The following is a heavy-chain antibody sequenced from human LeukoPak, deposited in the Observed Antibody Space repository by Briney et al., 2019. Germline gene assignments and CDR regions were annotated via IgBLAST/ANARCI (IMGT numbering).Heavy chain of an antibody. V-gene: IGHV1-69*13. CDR1: GDKFKTYA. J-gene: IGHJ6*02. CDR3: ARSYGGNPPYYGMDV. D-gene: IGHD4-23*01. CDR2: IIPIFGTA. Sequence: ASVKVSCKASGDKFKTYAISWVRQAPGQGLEWMGGIIPIFGTANYAQKFQGRVTITADESTSTAYMELSSLRSEDTAVYYCARSYGGNPPYYGMDVRGQGTTVAVSS.